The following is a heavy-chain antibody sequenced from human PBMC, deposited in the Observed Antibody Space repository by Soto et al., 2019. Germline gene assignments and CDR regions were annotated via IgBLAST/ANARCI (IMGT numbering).Heavy chain of an antibody. CDR2: INPNTGGT. CDR3: AISRYCSGGDCTTQSLYYFDY. Sequence: QVQLVQSGAEVKKPGASVKVSCKASGYTFTGHHIHWVRQAPGQGLEWMGGINPNTGGTNFAQKFQGRVTMTRDTSISTAHMELSRLRSDDTAVYYCAISRYCSGGDCTTQSLYYFDYWGQGTLVTVSS. CDR1: GYTFTGHH. D-gene: IGHD2-15*01. V-gene: IGHV1-2*02. J-gene: IGHJ4*02.